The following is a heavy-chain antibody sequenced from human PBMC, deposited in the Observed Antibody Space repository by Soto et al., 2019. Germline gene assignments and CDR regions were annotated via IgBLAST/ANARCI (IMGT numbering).Heavy chain of an antibody. CDR2: IIPLFGTT. CDR1: VDTFKNCD. J-gene: IGHJ6*02. D-gene: IGHD3-10*01. Sequence: QVQVVQSGVEVRRPGYSVKVSCKASVDTFKNCDLSWVRQSPGQVLEWMGGIIPLFGTTEFAKRFPGRLKITTDESTTTAYMELSWLRSEYTATYYCAAALGFGQLYVVWVQGTAVIVSS. CDR3: AAALGFGQLYVV. V-gene: IGHV1-69*01.